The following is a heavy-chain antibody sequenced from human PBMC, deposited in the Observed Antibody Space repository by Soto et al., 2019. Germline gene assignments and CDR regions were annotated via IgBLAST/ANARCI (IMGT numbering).Heavy chain of an antibody. D-gene: IGHD2-2*01. V-gene: IGHV3-23*01. CDR3: AKGQLPTYYYYGMDV. CDR2: ISGSGGST. CDR1: GFTFSSYA. J-gene: IGHJ6*02. Sequence: EVQLLESGGGLVQPGGSLRLSCAASGFTFSSYAMSWVRQAPGKGLEWVSAISGSGGSTYYADSVKGRFIISRDNSKNTLYLQMNSLRAEDTAVYYCAKGQLPTYYYYGMDVWGQGTTVTVSS.